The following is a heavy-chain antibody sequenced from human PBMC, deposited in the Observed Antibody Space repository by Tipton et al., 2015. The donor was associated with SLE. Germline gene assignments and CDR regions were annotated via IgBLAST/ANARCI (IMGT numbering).Heavy chain of an antibody. Sequence: GLVKPSQTLSLACVISGDSVSSNSVAWNWIRQSPSRGLEWLGRTYYRSKWYNDCAVSVKSRITINPDTSKNQFSLQLNSVTPEDTAVYYCARSRLDDWSPFNWFDPWGQGTLVTVSS. V-gene: IGHV6-1*01. J-gene: IGHJ5*02. CDR2: TYYRSKWYN. CDR3: ARSRLDDWSPFNWFDP. D-gene: IGHD3-3*01. CDR1: GDSVSSNSVA.